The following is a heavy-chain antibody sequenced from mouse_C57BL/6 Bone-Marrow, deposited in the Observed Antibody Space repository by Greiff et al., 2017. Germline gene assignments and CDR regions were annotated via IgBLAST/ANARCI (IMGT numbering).Heavy chain of an antibody. V-gene: IGHV5-4*03. J-gene: IGHJ4*01. CDR3: ARGWDYYAMDY. CDR2: ISDGGSYT. D-gene: IGHD4-1*01. Sequence: EVKLMESGGGLVKPGGSLKLSCAASGFTFSSYAMSWVRQTPEKRLEWVATISDGGSYTYHPDNVKGRFTISRDNAKNNLYLQMSHLKSEDTAMYYCARGWDYYAMDYWGQGTSVTVSS. CDR1: GFTFSSYA.